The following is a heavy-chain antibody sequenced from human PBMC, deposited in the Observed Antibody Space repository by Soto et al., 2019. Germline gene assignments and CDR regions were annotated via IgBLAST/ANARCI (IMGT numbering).Heavy chain of an antibody. CDR2: ISSSGGTI. CDR3: ARASSPRDPWLDY. Sequence: PGGSLRLSCGASGFTFSDDYMSWIRQAPGKGLEWVSYISSSGGTIYYADSVKGRFIISRDNAKNSLFLQMNSLRADDTAVYYCARASSPRDPWLDYWGQGTLVTVSS. V-gene: IGHV3-11*01. J-gene: IGHJ4*02. CDR1: GFTFSDDY. D-gene: IGHD5-18*01.